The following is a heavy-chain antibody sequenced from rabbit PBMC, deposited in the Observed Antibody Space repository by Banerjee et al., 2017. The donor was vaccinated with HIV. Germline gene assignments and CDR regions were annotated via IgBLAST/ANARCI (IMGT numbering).Heavy chain of an antibody. CDR3: ARSTIDFYRRLDL. D-gene: IGHD4-1*01. J-gene: IGHJ3*01. V-gene: IGHV1S40*01. CDR2: IYGGSNSAT. Sequence: QSLEESGGGLVQPEGSLTLTCTASGFSFSSSYDMCWVRQAPGKGLEWITCIYGGSNSATVYATWAKGRFTISKTSSTTMTLQMTSLTAADTATYFCARSTIDFYRRLDLWGQGTLVTVS. CDR1: GFSFSSSYD.